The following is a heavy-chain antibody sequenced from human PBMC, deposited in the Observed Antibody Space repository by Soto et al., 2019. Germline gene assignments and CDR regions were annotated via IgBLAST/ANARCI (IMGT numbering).Heavy chain of an antibody. J-gene: IGHJ3*02. CDR2: ISSSSSTI. CDR3: ARDDEYYYDSSGYYYVGAFDI. V-gene: IGHV3-48*02. D-gene: IGHD3-22*01. Sequence: PGGSLRLSCAASGFTFSSYSMNWVRQAPGKGLEWVSYISSSSSTIYYADSVKGRFTISRDNAKNSLYLQMNSLRDEDTAVYYCARDDEYYYDSSGYYYVGAFDIWGQGTMVTVSS. CDR1: GFTFSSYS.